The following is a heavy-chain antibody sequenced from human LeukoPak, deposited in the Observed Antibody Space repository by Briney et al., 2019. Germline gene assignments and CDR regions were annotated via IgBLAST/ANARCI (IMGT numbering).Heavy chain of an antibody. CDR3: AKIRLEESATGY. Sequence: PGGSLRLSCAASGFTFSSYAMSWVRQAPGKGLEWVSSISYRIDTTYYADSVKGRFTISRDNSKNTLYLQMSSLRAEDTAVYYCAKIRLEESATGYWGQGTLVTVSS. J-gene: IGHJ4*02. D-gene: IGHD2-15*01. V-gene: IGHV3-23*01. CDR2: ISYRIDTT. CDR1: GFTFSSYA.